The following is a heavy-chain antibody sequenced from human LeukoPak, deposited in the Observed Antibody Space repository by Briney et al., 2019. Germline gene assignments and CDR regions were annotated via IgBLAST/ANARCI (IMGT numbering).Heavy chain of an antibody. CDR2: IYNSGST. V-gene: IGHV4-4*07. CDR1: CGSISNYY. J-gene: IGHJ4*02. D-gene: IGHD3-10*01. Sequence: SETLPLTCTVSCGSISNYYWSWIRQPAGKGLEWIGRIYNSGSTNYNPSLKSRVTISVDKSKNQFSLKLTSVTAADTAVYYCAGDFYGSGTSTEYWGQGTLVTVSS. CDR3: AGDFYGSGTSTEY.